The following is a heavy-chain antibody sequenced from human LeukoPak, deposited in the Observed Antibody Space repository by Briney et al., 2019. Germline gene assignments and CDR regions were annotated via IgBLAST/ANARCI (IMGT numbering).Heavy chain of an antibody. CDR2: ISYDGINE. Sequence: GGSLRLSCAASGFTFSSYGMHWVRQAPGKGLEWVAVISYDGINEYYAESVKGRFTISRDNAKNSLYLQMNSLRAEDTALFFCTRDPGTVAIDYWGQGTLVTVSS. V-gene: IGHV3-30*03. J-gene: IGHJ4*02. D-gene: IGHD6-19*01. CDR3: TRDPGTVAIDY. CDR1: GFTFSSYG.